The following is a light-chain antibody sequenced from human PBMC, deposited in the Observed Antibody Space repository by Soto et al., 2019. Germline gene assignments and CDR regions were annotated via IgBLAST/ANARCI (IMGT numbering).Light chain of an antibody. J-gene: IGKJ4*01. V-gene: IGKV1-27*01. CDR1: QGIRNY. CDR3: QKYNSVPS. CDR2: AAS. Sequence: DIQMTQSPSSLSASVGDRVTISCRASQGIRNYVAWYQQRPGKVPKLLIYAASTLQAGVPSRFSGSGSGTDFTITISSLQPEDVATYYCQKYNSVPSFGGGTKVEFK.